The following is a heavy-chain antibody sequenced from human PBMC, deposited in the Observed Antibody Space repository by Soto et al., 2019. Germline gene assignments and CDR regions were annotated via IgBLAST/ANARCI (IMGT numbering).Heavy chain of an antibody. CDR1: GGTLSSYT. V-gene: IGHV1-69*04. D-gene: IGHD2-2*01. CDR3: AREPEVPAAMESYYFDY. J-gene: IGHJ4*02. CDR2: IIPILGIA. Sequence: GAPVKVSCKGSGGTLSSYTISWVRQAPGQRLEWMGRIIPILGIANYAQKFQGRVTITADKSTSTAYMELSSLRSEDTAVYYCAREPEVPAAMESYYFDYWGQGTLVTVSS.